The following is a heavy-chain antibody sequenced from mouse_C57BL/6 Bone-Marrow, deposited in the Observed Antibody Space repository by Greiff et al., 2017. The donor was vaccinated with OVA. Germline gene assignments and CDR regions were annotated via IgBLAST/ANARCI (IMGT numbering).Heavy chain of an antibody. J-gene: IGHJ3*01. CDR1: GYTFTSYW. CDR2: IDPSDSYT. D-gene: IGHD2-1*01. CDR3: ALYGNYAWFAY. V-gene: IGHV1-59*01. Sequence: QVHVKQSGAELVRPGTSVKLSCKASGYTFTSYWMHWVKQRPGQGLEWIGVIDPSDSYTNYNQKFKGKATLTVDTSSSTAYMQLSSLTSEDSAVYYCALYGNYAWFAYWGQGTLVTVSA.